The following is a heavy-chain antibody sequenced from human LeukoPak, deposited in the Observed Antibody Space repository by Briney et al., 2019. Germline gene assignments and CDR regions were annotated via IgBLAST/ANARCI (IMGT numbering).Heavy chain of an antibody. Sequence: PSETLSLTCAVYGGSFSGYYWSWIRQPPGKGLEWIGEINHSGSTNYNPSLKSRVTISVDTSKNQFSLKLSSVTAADTAVYYCARSHHYYGSGSYYNYWGQGTLVTVSS. CDR3: ARSHHYYGSGSYYNY. CDR1: GGSFSGYY. D-gene: IGHD3-10*01. V-gene: IGHV4-34*01. CDR2: INHSGST. J-gene: IGHJ4*02.